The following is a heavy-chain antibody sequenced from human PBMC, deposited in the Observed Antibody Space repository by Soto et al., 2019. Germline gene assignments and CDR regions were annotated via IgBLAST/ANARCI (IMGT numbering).Heavy chain of an antibody. CDR2: IIPMHGMS. Sequence: QVQLVQSGAKVKKPGSPVRVSCTASGDTFNFYTISWVRQVPGQGPEWMGRIIPMHGMSNYAQKFQGRVTIMADKSTSTVYMNLSGLTSEDTAVYYCATNYGSGSTHFDYWGQGTLVTVSS. CDR1: GDTFNFYT. J-gene: IGHJ4*02. D-gene: IGHD3-10*01. V-gene: IGHV1-69*02. CDR3: ATNYGSGSTHFDY.